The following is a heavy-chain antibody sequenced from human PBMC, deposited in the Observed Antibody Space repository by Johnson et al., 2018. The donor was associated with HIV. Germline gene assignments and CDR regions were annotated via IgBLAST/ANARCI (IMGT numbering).Heavy chain of an antibody. CDR3: ARDETYRRYALTAFDI. CDR2: INWNGGST. Sequence: VQLVESGGGVVQPGGSLRLSCAASGFTFDDYAMHWVRQAPGKGLEWVSLINWNGGSTGYADSVKGRFTISRDNAKNSLYLQMNSLRAGDTAVYYCARDETYRRYALTAFDIWGQGTMVTVSS. D-gene: IGHD1-14*01. J-gene: IGHJ3*02. CDR1: GFTFDDYA. V-gene: IGHV3-20*04.